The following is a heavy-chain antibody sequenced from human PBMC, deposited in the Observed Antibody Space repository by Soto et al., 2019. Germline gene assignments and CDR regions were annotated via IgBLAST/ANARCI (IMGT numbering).Heavy chain of an antibody. V-gene: IGHV3-30-3*01. CDR1: GFTFSSYA. Sequence: QVQLVESGGGVVQPGRSLRLSCAASGFTFSSYAMHWVRQAPGKGLEWVALISYDGSDKDYADSVKGRFTISRDNSRITLFLQMNSLRAEDTAVYYCARDYYKYYDSSGYYRSPAYWGQGTLVTVSS. CDR3: ARDYYKYYDSSGYYRSPAY. D-gene: IGHD3-22*01. J-gene: IGHJ4*02. CDR2: ISYDGSDK.